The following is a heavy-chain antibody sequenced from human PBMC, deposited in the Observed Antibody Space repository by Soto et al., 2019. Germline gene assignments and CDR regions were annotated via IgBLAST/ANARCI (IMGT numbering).Heavy chain of an antibody. CDR1: GGTFSSYA. CDR3: AGGVVVVAASQLCCFDP. D-gene: IGHD2-15*01. CDR2: ITPMFGTT. Sequence: QVQLVQSGAEVKKPGSSVKVSCKASGGTFSSYAISWVRQAPGQGLEWMGGITPMFGTTKYAQKFQGRLTITADESTSTAYMELSSLRSGDTAVYYCAGGVVVVAASQLCCFDPWGQGTLVTVSS. J-gene: IGHJ5*02. V-gene: IGHV1-69*01.